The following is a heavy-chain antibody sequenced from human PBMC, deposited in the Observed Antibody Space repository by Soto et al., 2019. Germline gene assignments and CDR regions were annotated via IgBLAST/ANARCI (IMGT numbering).Heavy chain of an antibody. CDR3: AKGYSIGWSEGYLDS. D-gene: IGHD6-19*01. J-gene: IGHJ4*02. CDR1: GFTFTSYA. V-gene: IGHV3-23*01. CDR2: SGSGEIT. Sequence: EVQLLESGGGLVQPGGSLRLSCAASGFTFTSYAMSWVRQAPGKGLEWVSSGSGEITYYADSGMGRFTISRDNSKNTLYLQMNSLRADDTAVYYCAKGYSIGWSEGYLDSWGQGTLVTVSS.